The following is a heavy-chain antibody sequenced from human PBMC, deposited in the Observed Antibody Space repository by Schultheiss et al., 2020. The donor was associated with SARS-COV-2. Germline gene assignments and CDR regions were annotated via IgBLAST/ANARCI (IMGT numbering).Heavy chain of an antibody. CDR1: GFTFSSNG. J-gene: IGHJ4*02. CDR3: ARDLTTVTTADLGY. V-gene: IGHV3-30*03. D-gene: IGHD4-11*01. CDR2: ISYDGNSQ. Sequence: GGSLRLSCAASGFTFSSNGMHWVRQAPGKGLEWVAVISYDGNSQYYADSVKGRFTISRDNAKNTLYLQMNSLTAEDTAVYYCARDLTTVTTADLGYWGQGTLVTVSS.